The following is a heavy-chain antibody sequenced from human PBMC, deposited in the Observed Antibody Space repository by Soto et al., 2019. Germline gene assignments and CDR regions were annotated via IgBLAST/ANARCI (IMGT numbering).Heavy chain of an antibody. CDR3: AKPRPGYSSGWTPSFDY. CDR1: GFTFSSYG. V-gene: IGHV3-30*18. D-gene: IGHD6-19*01. J-gene: IGHJ4*02. Sequence: QVQLVESGGGVVQPGRSLRLSCAASGFTFSSYGMHWVRQAPGKGLEWVAVISYDGSNKYYADSVKGRFTISRDNSKNTLYLQMNSLRAEDTAVYYCAKPRPGYSSGWTPSFDYWGQGTLVTVSS. CDR2: ISYDGSNK.